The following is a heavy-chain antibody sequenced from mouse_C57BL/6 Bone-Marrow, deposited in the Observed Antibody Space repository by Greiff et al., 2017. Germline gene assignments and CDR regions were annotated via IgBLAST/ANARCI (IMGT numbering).Heavy chain of an antibody. CDR2: IDPSDSYT. CDR1: GYTFTSYW. V-gene: IGHV1-50*01. J-gene: IGHJ2*01. CDR3: AREAYYGSPDY. Sequence: QVQLQQPGAELVKPGASVKLSCKASGYTFTSYWMQWVKQRPGQGLEWIGEIDPSDSYTNYNQKFKGKATLTVDTSSSTAYMQLSSLTSEDSAVYYCAREAYYGSPDYWGQGTTLTVSS. D-gene: IGHD1-1*01.